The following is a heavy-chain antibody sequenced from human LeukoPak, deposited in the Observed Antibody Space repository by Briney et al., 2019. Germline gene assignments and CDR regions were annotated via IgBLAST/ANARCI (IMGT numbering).Heavy chain of an antibody. D-gene: IGHD2-2*01. CDR2: ISAYNGNT. CDR3: ARDCSSTSCCWFSDYGMDV. Sequence: GASVKVSCKASGYTFTSYGISWVRQAPGQGLEWMGWISAYNGNTNYAQKLQGRVTMTTDTSTSTAYMELRSLRSDDTAVYYCARDCSSTSCCWFSDYGMDVWGQGTTVTVSS. V-gene: IGHV1-18*01. CDR1: GYTFTSYG. J-gene: IGHJ6*02.